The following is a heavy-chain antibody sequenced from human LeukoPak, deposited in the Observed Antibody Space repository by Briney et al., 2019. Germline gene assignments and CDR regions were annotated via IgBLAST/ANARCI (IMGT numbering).Heavy chain of an antibody. V-gene: IGHV4-34*01. CDR2: INHSGST. D-gene: IGHD2-2*01. Sequence: SETLSLTCAVYGGSFSGYYWSWIRQPPGKGLEWIGEINHSGSTNYNPSLKSRVTISVDTSKNQFSLKLSSVTAADTAVYYCASAPCCSSTSTNWFDPWGQGTLVTVSS. J-gene: IGHJ5*02. CDR3: ASAPCCSSTSTNWFDP. CDR1: GGSFSGYY.